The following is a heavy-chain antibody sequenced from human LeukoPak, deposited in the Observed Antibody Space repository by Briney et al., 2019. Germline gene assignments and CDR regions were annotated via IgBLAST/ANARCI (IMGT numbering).Heavy chain of an antibody. J-gene: IGHJ4*02. Sequence: GGSLRLYCAASGFTFSSYAMSWVRQAAGKGLEWVSAISGSGGSTYYADSVKGRFTISRDNSKNTLYLQMNSLRAEDTAVYYCAKEPQAWFGELLPSHWGQGTLVTVLS. D-gene: IGHD3-10*01. CDR3: AKEPQAWFGELLPSH. V-gene: IGHV3-23*01. CDR1: GFTFSSYA. CDR2: ISGSGGST.